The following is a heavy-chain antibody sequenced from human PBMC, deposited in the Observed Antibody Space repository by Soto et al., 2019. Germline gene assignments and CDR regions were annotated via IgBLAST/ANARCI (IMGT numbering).Heavy chain of an antibody. Sequence: PGGSLRLSCAVSGFTFDDYAMHWVRQVPGKGLEWVSGINWNSGSIGYADSVKGRFAISRDNAKNSLHLQMNSLRTEDTAMYYCATLLSSHNVYIFDSWGQGTLVTVSS. CDR3: ATLLSSHNVYIFDS. V-gene: IGHV3-9*01. CDR1: GFTFDDYA. CDR2: INWNSGSI. D-gene: IGHD1-26*01. J-gene: IGHJ4*02.